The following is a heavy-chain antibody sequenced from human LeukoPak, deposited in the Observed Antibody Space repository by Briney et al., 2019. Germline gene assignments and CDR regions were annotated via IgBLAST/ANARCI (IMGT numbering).Heavy chain of an antibody. CDR2: INHSGIT. Sequence: PSETLSLTCAVYGRSFSGYYWTWIRQTPGKGLEWIGEINHSGITDYNPSLRSRVTISVDTSKNQFSLKLSSVTAADTAVYYCARRYGSGSSGTFDYWGQGTLVTVSS. D-gene: IGHD3-10*01. CDR1: GRSFSGYY. V-gene: IGHV4-34*01. J-gene: IGHJ4*02. CDR3: ARRYGSGSSGTFDY.